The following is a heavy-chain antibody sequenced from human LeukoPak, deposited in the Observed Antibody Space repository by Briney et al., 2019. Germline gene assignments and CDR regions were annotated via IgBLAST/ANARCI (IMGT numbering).Heavy chain of an antibody. J-gene: IGHJ4*02. D-gene: IGHD2-15*01. CDR2: ISGSGGST. CDR1: GFTFSKYW. Sequence: GGSLRLSCAASGFTFSKYWMLWVRQAPGKGLEWVSTISGSGGSTYYADSVKGRFTISRDNSKNTLYLQMNSLGAEDTAVYYCAKDRAAYCSGASCYSVDYWGQGTLITVSS. CDR3: AKDRAAYCSGASCYSVDY. V-gene: IGHV3-23*01.